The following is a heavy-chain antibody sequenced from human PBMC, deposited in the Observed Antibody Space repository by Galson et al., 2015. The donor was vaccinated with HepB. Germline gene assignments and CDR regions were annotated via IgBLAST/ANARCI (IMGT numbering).Heavy chain of an antibody. D-gene: IGHD3-3*01. Sequence: SVKVSCKASEGTFSTHAINWVRQAPGQGLEWMGGVTPTFGTTHYAEKFQGRVTIIADESTSTVYMELSSLRSDDTAVYYWARGGGYITIFGGGRDDFYYGMDVWGQGTTVTVSS. V-gene: IGHV1-69*13. J-gene: IGHJ6*02. CDR1: EGTFSTHA. CDR3: ARGGGYITIFGGGRDDFYYGMDV. CDR2: VTPTFGTT.